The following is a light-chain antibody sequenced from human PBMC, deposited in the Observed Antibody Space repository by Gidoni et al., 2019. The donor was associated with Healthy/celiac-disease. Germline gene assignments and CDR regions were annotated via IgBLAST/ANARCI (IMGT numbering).Light chain of an antibody. CDR1: QSVSSN. Sequence: EIVMPQSPATLSVSPGESATLSCRASQSVSSNLAWYQQTPGQAPRLLIYGASTRATGIPARFSGSGSGTEFTLKISSLQSEDCAVYYSQHLITFGQGTRLEIK. CDR2: GAS. V-gene: IGKV3-15*01. CDR3: QHLIT. J-gene: IGKJ5*01.